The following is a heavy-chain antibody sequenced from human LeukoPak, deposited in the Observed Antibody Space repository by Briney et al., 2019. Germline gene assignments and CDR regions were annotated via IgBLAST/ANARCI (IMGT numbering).Heavy chain of an antibody. Sequence: GESLKISCKGFGYSFTTHWIAWVRQMPGKGLEWMGIIYPGDSDTRYNPSFQGQVTISVDRSNTTAYLQWSSLKASDSAMYFCARSAGYYFGYWGQGTLVTVSS. V-gene: IGHV5-51*01. CDR1: GYSFTTHW. CDR3: ARSAGYYFGY. D-gene: IGHD6-19*01. J-gene: IGHJ4*02. CDR2: IYPGDSDT.